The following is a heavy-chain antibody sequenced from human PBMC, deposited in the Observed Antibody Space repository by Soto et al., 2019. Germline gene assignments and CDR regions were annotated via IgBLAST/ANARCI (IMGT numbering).Heavy chain of an antibody. J-gene: IGHJ6*02. CDR1: GYSFTSYW. D-gene: IGHD2-8*01. Sequence: GESLKISCKGSGYSFTSYWIGWVRQMPGKGLEWMGIIYPGDSDTRYSPSFQGQVTISADKSISTAYLQWSSLKASDTAMYYCAGGQGMVYPPLYYYYYGMDVWGQGTTVTVSS. CDR2: IYPGDSDT. CDR3: AGGQGMVYPPLYYYYYGMDV. V-gene: IGHV5-51*01.